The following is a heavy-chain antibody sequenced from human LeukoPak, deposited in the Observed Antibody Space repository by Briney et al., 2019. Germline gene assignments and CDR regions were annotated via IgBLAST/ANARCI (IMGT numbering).Heavy chain of an antibody. CDR2: IYYSGST. Sequence: SETLSLTCTVSGGSISSSSYYWGWIRQPPGKGLEWIGYIYYSGSTYYNPSLKSRVTISVDTSKNQFSLKLSSVTAADTAVYYCARDLRTSPDYYDSSGMGGAFDIWGQGTMVTVSS. V-gene: IGHV4-30-4*08. CDR1: GGSISSSSYY. D-gene: IGHD3-22*01. CDR3: ARDLRTSPDYYDSSGMGGAFDI. J-gene: IGHJ3*02.